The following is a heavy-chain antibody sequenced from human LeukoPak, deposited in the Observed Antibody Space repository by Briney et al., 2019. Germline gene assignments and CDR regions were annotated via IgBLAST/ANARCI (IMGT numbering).Heavy chain of an antibody. V-gene: IGHV4-34*01. CDR3: AREAPYYDFWSGYWAYYGMDV. Sequence: PSETLSLTCSVSGGSISSYYWSWIRQPPGKGLEWIGEINHSGSTNYNPSLKGRVTISVDTSKNQFSLKLSSVTAADTAVYYCAREAPYYDFWSGYWAYYGMDVWGQGTTVTVSS. D-gene: IGHD3-3*01. CDR2: INHSGST. CDR1: GGSISSYY. J-gene: IGHJ6*02.